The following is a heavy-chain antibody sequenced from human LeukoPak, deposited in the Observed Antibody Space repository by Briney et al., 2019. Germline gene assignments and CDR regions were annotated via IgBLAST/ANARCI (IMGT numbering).Heavy chain of an antibody. J-gene: IGHJ4*02. D-gene: IGHD1-1*01. CDR1: GYIFTTYG. Sequence: ASVKVSCKASGYIFTTYGITWIRQAPGQGLEWLGWISPYNGATEYAQNLQDRVSMTTDTSTNTAYIEVRGLKSDDTAVYYCARDSDWNVDYWGQGTLVTVSS. CDR3: ARDSDWNVDY. CDR2: ISPYNGAT. V-gene: IGHV1-18*01.